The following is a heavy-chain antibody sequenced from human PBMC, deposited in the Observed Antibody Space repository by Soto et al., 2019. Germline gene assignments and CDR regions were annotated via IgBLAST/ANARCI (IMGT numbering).Heavy chain of an antibody. D-gene: IGHD5-12*01. CDR3: ATVDVEMATIGAFDI. CDR1: GFTFSDYY. J-gene: IGHJ3*02. V-gene: IGHV3-11*05. CDR2: ISSSGSYT. Sequence: QVQLVESGGGLVKPGGSLRLSCAASGFTFSDYYMNWIRQAPGKGLEWVSYISSSGSYTNYADSVKGRFTISRDNAKNSLYLQMNSLRAEDTAVYYCATVDVEMATIGAFDIWGQGTMVTVSS.